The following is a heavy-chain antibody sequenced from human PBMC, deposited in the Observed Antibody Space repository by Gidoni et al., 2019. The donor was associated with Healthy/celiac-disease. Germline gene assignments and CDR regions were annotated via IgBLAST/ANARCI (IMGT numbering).Heavy chain of an antibody. J-gene: IGHJ5*02. Sequence: VQLVESGGGVVQPGRSLRLSCPASGFTFSSYAMHWVRQAPGKGLEWVAVISYDGSNKYYADSVKGRFTISRDNSKNTLYLQMNSLRAEDTAVYYCARTVAGPFDPWGQGTLVTVSS. V-gene: IGHV3-30-3*01. CDR3: ARTVAGPFDP. D-gene: IGHD6-19*01. CDR2: ISYDGSNK. CDR1: GFTFSSYA.